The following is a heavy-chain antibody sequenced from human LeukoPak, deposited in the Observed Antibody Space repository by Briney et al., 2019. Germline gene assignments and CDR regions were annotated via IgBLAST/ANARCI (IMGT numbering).Heavy chain of an antibody. J-gene: IGHJ4*02. CDR2: VTAYNDNT. D-gene: IGHD3-10*01. CDR1: GYTFTSYG. CDR3: ARALLWLGEPSHIDY. Sequence: ASVNVSCKASGYTFTSYGISWVRQPPAQGLEWMGWVTAYNDNTNYAQKLQGRVTMTTDTSTSTAYMELRSLRSDDTAVYYSARALLWLGEPSHIDYWGQGTLVTASS. V-gene: IGHV1-18*01.